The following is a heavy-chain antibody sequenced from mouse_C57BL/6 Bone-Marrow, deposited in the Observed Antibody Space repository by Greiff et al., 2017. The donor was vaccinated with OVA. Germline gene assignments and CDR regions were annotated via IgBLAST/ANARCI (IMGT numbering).Heavy chain of an antibody. V-gene: IGHV1-4*01. CDR2: INPSSGYT. Sequence: VQLQQSGAELARPGASVKMSCKASGYTFTSYTMHWVKQRPGQGLEWIGYINPSSGYTKYNQKFKDKATLTADKSSSTAYMQLSSLTSEDSAVYYCARSDGYADWYFDVWGTGTTVTVSS. J-gene: IGHJ1*03. D-gene: IGHD2-2*01. CDR3: ARSDGYADWYFDV. CDR1: GYTFTSYT.